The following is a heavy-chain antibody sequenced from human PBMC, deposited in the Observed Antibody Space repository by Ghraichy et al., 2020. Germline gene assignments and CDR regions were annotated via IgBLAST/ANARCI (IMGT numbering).Heavy chain of an antibody. V-gene: IGHV3-53*01. CDR3: ATGAEAGGDCTSTSCFREPQNF. CDR2: LFSGHFP. CDR1: GFVVSSNF. J-gene: IGHJ4*02. D-gene: IGHD2-2*01. Sequence: LSLTCAVSGFVVSSNFVSWVRQAPGKGLEWVSVLFSGHFPYYADSVKGRFTMSRDVSQNAVYLQMDNLRAEDTAVYYFATGAEAGGDCTSTSCFREPQNFWGQGTRVTVSS.